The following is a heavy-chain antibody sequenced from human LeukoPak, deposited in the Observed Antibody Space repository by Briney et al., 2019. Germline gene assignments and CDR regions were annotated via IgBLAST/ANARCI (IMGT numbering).Heavy chain of an antibody. CDR2: IYHSGST. Sequence: SETLSLTCAVSGYSINSGYYWGWIRQPPGKGLEWIGIIYHSGSTYYNPSLRSRVTISVDTSKNQFSLKLSSVTAADTAVYYCARQTSYYSGSGSYYPGYYFDYWGQGTLVTVSS. V-gene: IGHV4-38-2*01. CDR1: GYSINSGYY. D-gene: IGHD3-10*01. CDR3: ARQTSYYSGSGSYYPGYYFDY. J-gene: IGHJ4*02.